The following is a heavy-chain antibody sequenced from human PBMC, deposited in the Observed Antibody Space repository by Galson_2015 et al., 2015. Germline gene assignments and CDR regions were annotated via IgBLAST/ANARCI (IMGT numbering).Heavy chain of an antibody. V-gene: IGHV3-9*01. J-gene: IGHJ4*02. CDR2: ISWNSASI. Sequence: SLRLSCAASGFTFDDYAMHWVRHAPGKGLEWVSGISWNSASISYADSVKGRFTISRDNAKNSLYLQMSSLRAEDTALYYCAKDIGKYYDSSGYASIWGQGTLVTVSS. D-gene: IGHD3-22*01. CDR1: GFTFDDYA. CDR3: AKDIGKYYDSSGYASI.